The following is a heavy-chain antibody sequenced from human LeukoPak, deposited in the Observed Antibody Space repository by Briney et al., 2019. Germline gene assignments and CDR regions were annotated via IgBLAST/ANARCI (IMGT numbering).Heavy chain of an antibody. Sequence: PGGSLRLSCAASGFIFSDYYMSWIRQAPGKGLEWVSYISSSGSSIYYADSVKGRFTISRDNAKNSLYLQMNSLRAEDTAVYYCARGNSYGDYAVYLGGFDSWGQGTLVTVSS. D-gene: IGHD4-17*01. V-gene: IGHV3-11*01. CDR2: ISSSGSSI. CDR3: ARGNSYGDYAVYLGGFDS. J-gene: IGHJ4*02. CDR1: GFIFSDYY.